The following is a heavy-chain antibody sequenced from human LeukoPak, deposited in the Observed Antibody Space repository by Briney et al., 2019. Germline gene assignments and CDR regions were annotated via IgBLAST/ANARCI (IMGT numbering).Heavy chain of an antibody. CDR1: GFTFSSYT. J-gene: IGHJ6*04. CDR2: ISSSSSDI. Sequence: GGSLRLSCAASGFTFSSYTMNWVRQAPGQGLEWVSSISSSSSDIYYADSVKGRFTISRDNAKNSLYLQMNSLRDEDTAVHYCASQKGMGVWGKGTTVTVSS. V-gene: IGHV3-21*01. CDR3: ASQKGMGV.